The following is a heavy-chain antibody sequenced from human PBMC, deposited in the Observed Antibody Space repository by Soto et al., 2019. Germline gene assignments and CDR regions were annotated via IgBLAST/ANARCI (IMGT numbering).Heavy chain of an antibody. V-gene: IGHV3-9*01. J-gene: IGHJ4*02. CDR2: ISWNSETI. Sequence: EVQLVESGGGLVQPGRSLRLSCAASGFTVDDYAMHWVRQAPGKGLEWVSGISWNSETIDYADSVKGRFTISRDNDMRALFLQMNSLRPNDTALYYCAKDMKWGGMTTIHYFDSWGQGTLFTVSS. CDR3: AKDMKWGGMTTIHYFDS. CDR1: GFTVDDYA. D-gene: IGHD4-17*01.